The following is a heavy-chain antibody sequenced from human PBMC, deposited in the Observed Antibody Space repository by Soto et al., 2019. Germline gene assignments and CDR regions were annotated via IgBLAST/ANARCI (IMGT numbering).Heavy chain of an antibody. CDR1: GGTFSSYA. CDR2: IIPIFGTA. J-gene: IGHJ6*02. CDR3: AGGFGDLRDGIDV. V-gene: IGHV1-69*12. Sequence: QVQLVQSGAEVKKPGSSVKVSCKASGGTFSSYAISWVRQAPGQGLEWMGGIIPIFGTANYARKFQGRITITADESTSTAYRELSSRRSEVTAVYYCAGGFGDLRDGIDVWGQGTTVTVSS. D-gene: IGHD3-10*01.